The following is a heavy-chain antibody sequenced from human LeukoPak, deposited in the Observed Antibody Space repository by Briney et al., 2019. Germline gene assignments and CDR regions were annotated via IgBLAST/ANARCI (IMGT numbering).Heavy chain of an antibody. CDR3: AKELSGFLASFEY. D-gene: IGHD3-22*01. V-gene: IGHV3-74*01. CDR1: GFTFSSYW. J-gene: IGHJ4*02. Sequence: PGGSLRLSCTASGFTFSSYWMHWVRQVPGKGLVWVSRINSDASSTSYADSVKGRFTISRDNSKNTLYLQMNSLRADDTAVYYCAKELSGFLASFEYWGQGTLVTVSS. CDR2: INSDASST.